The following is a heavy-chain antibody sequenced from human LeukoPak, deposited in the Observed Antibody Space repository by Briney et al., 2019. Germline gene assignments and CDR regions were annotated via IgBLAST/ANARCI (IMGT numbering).Heavy chain of an antibody. D-gene: IGHD5-18*01. CDR2: IKQDGSEK. Sequence: GGSLRLSCAASGFTFSSYSMSWVRQAPGKGLEWVANIKQDGSEKYYVDSVKGRFTISRDNAKHTLYLQMNSLRVEDTAIYYCARDETALDSWGQGTQVTVST. CDR3: ARDETALDS. J-gene: IGHJ4*02. CDR1: GFTFSSYS. V-gene: IGHV3-7*01.